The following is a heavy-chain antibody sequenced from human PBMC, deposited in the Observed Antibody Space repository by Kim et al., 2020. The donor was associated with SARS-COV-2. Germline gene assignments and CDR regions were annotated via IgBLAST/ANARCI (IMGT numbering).Heavy chain of an antibody. V-gene: IGHV4-39*01. CDR3: ARLVGATAFFDY. J-gene: IGHJ4*02. D-gene: IGHD1-26*01. Sequence: SETLSLTCTVSGGSISSSSYYWGWIRQPPGKGLEWIGSIYYSGSTYYNPSLKSRVTISVDTSKNQFSLKLSSVTAADTAVYYCARLVGATAFFDYWGQGTLVTVSS. CDR1: GGSISSSSYY. CDR2: IYYSGST.